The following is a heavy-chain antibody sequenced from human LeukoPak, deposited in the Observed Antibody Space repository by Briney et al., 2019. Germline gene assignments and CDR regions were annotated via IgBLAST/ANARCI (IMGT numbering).Heavy chain of an antibody. Sequence: ASVKVSCKASGYTFTSYAMHWVRQAPGQRLEWMGWINAGNGNTKYSQKFQGRVTITRDTSASTAYMDLSSLRSEDTAVYYCARNTETAIPLPYYFDYWGQGTLVTVSS. V-gene: IGHV1-3*01. CDR2: INAGNGNT. J-gene: IGHJ4*02. D-gene: IGHD2-21*02. CDR1: GYTFTSYA. CDR3: ARNTETAIPLPYYFDY.